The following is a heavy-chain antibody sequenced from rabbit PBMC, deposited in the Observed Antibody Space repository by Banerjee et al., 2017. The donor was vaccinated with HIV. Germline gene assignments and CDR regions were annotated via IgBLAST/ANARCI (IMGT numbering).Heavy chain of an antibody. Sequence: QEQLVESGGGLVQPEGSLTLTCKASGFDLSSYYYMCWVRQAPGKGLEWIGYINTGSARTDYANWVNGRFTISRSTSLNTVTLQMTYLTGADTATYFCARDAGYAGSNLWGQGTLVT. CDR1: GFDLSSYYY. J-gene: IGHJ4*01. CDR2: INTGSART. D-gene: IGHD4-2*01. CDR3: ARDAGYAGSNL. V-gene: IGHV1S43*01.